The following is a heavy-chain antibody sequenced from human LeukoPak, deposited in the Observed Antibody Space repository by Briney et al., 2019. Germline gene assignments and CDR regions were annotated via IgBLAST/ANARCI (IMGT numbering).Heavy chain of an antibody. D-gene: IGHD1-26*01. CDR1: GFTFSSYG. V-gene: IGHV3-30*02. CDR3: AKRDRSGSYYVIDY. CDR2: IRYDGSNK. J-gene: IGHJ4*02. Sequence: GGSLRLSCAASGFTFSSYGMHWVRQAPGEGLEWVAFIRYDGSNKYYADSVKGRFTISRDNSKNTLYLQMNSLRAEDTAVYYCAKRDRSGSYYVIDYWGQGTLVTVSS.